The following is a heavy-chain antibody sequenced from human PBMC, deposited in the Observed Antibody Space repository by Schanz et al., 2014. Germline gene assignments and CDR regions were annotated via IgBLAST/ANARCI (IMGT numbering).Heavy chain of an antibody. D-gene: IGHD3-22*01. Sequence: QVQLVQSGAEVKKPGASVKVSCKASGYTFTSDSMHWVRQAPGQGLEWMGWISPYNGNTNYAQKLQGRLTITADKSTSTAYMELSSLRSEDTAMYYCARDYYDSSGYYYCDYWGQGTLVTVSS. V-gene: IGHV1-18*04. CDR1: GYTFTSDS. CDR2: ISPYNGNT. CDR3: ARDYYDSSGYYYCDY. J-gene: IGHJ4*02.